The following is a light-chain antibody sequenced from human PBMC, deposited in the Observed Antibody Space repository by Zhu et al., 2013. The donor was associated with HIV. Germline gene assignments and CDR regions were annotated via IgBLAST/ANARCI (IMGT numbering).Light chain of an antibody. CDR3: CSYAGSNNLV. CDR1: SDIGDDQF. J-gene: IGLJ3*02. Sequence: QSALTQPAAVSGSPGQSITISCNSDIGDDQFVSWYQQHPDRAPKLLIFEVTKRPSGVSNRFSGSKSGNTASLTISGLQNEDEADYFCCSYAGSNNLVFGGGTKLTV. CDR2: EVT. V-gene: IGLV2-23*02.